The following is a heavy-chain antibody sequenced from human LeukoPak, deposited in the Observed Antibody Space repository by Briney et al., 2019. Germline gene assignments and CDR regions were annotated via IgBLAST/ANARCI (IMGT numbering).Heavy chain of an antibody. V-gene: IGHV4-39*01. J-gene: IGHJ4*02. CDR1: GGSISSSSYY. CDR3: ARHLDTAMGFFDY. CDR2: IYYSGST. Sequence: PSETLSLTCTVSGGSISSSSYYWGWIRQPPGKGLEWIGSIYYSGSTYYNPSLKSRVTISVGTSKNQFSLKLSSVTAADTAVYYCARHLDTAMGFFDYWGQGTLVTVSS. D-gene: IGHD5-18*01.